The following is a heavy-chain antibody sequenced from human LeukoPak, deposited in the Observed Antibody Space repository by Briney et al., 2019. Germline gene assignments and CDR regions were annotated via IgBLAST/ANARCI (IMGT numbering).Heavy chain of an antibody. CDR2: INSDGSST. CDR1: GFTFNNYW. V-gene: IGHV3-74*01. CDR3: AQERRDGYKDDAFDI. J-gene: IGHJ3*02. Sequence: GGSLRLSCAAYGFTFNNYWMHWVRQSPGKGLVWVSHINSDGSSTSYADSVKGRFTISRDNAKNTLYLQMNSLRAEDTAVYYCAQERRDGYKDDAFDIWGQGTMVTVSS. D-gene: IGHD5-24*01.